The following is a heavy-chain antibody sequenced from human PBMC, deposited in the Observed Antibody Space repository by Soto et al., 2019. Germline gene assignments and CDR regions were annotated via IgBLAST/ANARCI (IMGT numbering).Heavy chain of an antibody. V-gene: IGHV3-21*01. CDR1: GFTFSTYN. CDR2: ISSTSIYM. Sequence: EVQLVESGGGLVKPGGSLRLSCAASGFTFSTYNMNWVRQAPGKGLEWVSSISSTSIYMYYANSLKGRFTISRDNAKKSLYLQMNSLRAEDTAVYYCARGWLRDPWMYWGQGTLVTVSS. J-gene: IGHJ4*02. D-gene: IGHD5-12*01. CDR3: ARGWLRDPWMY.